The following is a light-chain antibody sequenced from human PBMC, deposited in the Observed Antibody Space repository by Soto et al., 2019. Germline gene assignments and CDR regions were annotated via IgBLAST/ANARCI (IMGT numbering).Light chain of an antibody. Sequence: DIQMTQSPSSLSASVGDRVTITCRANQTITRYLNWYQQKPGTAPKLLIYAASSLQEGVPSRFRGSGSGTDFTLTIINLQPEDFAAYSCQQSFSFPVTFVQGTKLEIK. CDR3: QQSFSFPVT. V-gene: IGKV1-39*01. CDR1: QTITRY. CDR2: AAS. J-gene: IGKJ2*01.